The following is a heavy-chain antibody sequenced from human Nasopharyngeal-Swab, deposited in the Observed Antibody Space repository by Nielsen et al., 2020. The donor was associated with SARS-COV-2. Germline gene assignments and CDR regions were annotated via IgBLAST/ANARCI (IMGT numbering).Heavy chain of an antibody. CDR3: ARGDFWSGYPPVYYGTDV. V-gene: IGHV4-4*02. D-gene: IGHD3-3*01. J-gene: IGHJ6*02. Sequence: SETLSLTCAVSGGSISSSNWWSWVRQPPGKGLEWIGEIYHSGSTNYNPSLKSRVTISVDKSKNQFSLKLSSVTAADTAVYYCARGDFWSGYPPVYYGTDVWGQGTTVTVSS. CDR1: GGSISSSNW. CDR2: IYHSGST.